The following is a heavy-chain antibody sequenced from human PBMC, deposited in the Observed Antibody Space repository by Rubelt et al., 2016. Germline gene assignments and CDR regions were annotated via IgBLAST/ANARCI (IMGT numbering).Heavy chain of an antibody. Sequence: QVQLVQSGAEVKKPGASVKVSCKASGYTFTGYYMHWVRQAPGPGPEWLGWITPKSGGTNYAKKFKGRVHRTRGTSVGTAYMEMSRLRSDDTAVYYCAGDYCSGGSCYSVVDYWGQGTLVTVSS. CDR1: GYTFTGYY. J-gene: IGHJ4*02. V-gene: IGHV1-2*02. D-gene: IGHD2-15*01. CDR2: ITPKSGGT. CDR3: AGDYCSGGSCYSVVDY.